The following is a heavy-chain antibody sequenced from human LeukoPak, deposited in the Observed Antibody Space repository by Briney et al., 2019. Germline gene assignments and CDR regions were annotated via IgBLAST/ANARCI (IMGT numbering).Heavy chain of an antibody. V-gene: IGHV4-4*09. D-gene: IGHD1-7*01. CDR1: GGSISSYY. CDR3: ARQNRELDVFDI. Sequence: SETLSLTCTVSGGSISSYYWSWIRQPPGKGLEWIGYIYTSGSTNYNPSLKSRVTISVDTSKNQFCLKLSSVTAADTAVYYCARQNRELDVFDIWGQGTMVTVSS. J-gene: IGHJ3*02. CDR2: IYTSGST.